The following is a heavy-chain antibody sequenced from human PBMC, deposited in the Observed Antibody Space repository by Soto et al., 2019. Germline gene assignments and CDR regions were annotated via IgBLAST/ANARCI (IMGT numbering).Heavy chain of an antibody. J-gene: IGHJ4*02. Sequence: PSETLSLPCTVSGGSIISSGYYWGGIRQPPGKGLEWIGSIYYIGSTYYNPSLNSRLTISVDTSKNQFSLKLTSVTAADTAVYYCSRQTGYSLDGCFDYWGQGTLLTVSS. D-gene: IGHD5-12*01. CDR1: GGSIISSGYY. CDR2: IYYIGST. CDR3: SRQTGYSLDGCFDY. V-gene: IGHV4-39*01.